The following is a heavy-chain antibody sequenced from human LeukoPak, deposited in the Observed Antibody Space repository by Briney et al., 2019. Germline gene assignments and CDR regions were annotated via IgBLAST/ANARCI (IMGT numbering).Heavy chain of an antibody. D-gene: IGHD6-19*01. CDR2: SRNKAKSYTT. Sequence: GGSLRLPCAASGFTFSDYYMSWIRQAPGKGLEWVGRSRNKAKSYTTEYAASVKGRFAISRDDSKNSLYLQMNSLETEDTAVYYCVRVGSVSGSDYLDYWGQGTLVTVSS. J-gene: IGHJ4*02. CDR3: VRVGSVSGSDYLDY. CDR1: GFTFSDYY. V-gene: IGHV3-72*01.